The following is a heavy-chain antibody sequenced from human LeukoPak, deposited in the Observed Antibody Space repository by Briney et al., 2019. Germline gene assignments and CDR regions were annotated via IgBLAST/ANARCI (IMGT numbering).Heavy chain of an antibody. J-gene: IGHJ2*01. D-gene: IGHD3-22*01. CDR1: GGSISSGAPD. V-gene: IGHV4-31*03. CDR3: ARAARQGFTMIVVPFFYFDL. CDR2: INHSGST. Sequence: PSQTLSLTCTVSGGSISSGAPDWGWIRQHPKRGLEWVGYINHSGSTYYNPSLGSRVTMSVDTSKNQFSLKLSSVTAAGSAVYYCARAARQGFTMIVVPFFYFDLWGRGTLVTVSS.